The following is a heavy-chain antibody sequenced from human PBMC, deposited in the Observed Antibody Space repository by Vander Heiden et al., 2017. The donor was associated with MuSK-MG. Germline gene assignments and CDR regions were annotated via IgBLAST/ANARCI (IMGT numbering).Heavy chain of an antibody. D-gene: IGHD3-22*01. CDR1: GFTFGAYA. CDR3: TYDSDAFDI. CDR2: IRSKAYGGTT. J-gene: IGHJ3*02. V-gene: IGHV3-49*04. Sequence: VQLVESGGGLLQPGRSLRPSCTASGFTFGAYAMSWVRQAPGKGLEWVGFIRSKAYGGTTEYAASVKGRFTISRDDSKSIAYLQMNSLKTEDTAVYYCTYDSDAFDIWGQGTMVTVSS.